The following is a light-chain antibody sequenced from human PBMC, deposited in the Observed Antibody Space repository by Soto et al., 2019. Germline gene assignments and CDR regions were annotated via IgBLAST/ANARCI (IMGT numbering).Light chain of an antibody. Sequence: EIVLTQSPGTLSLSPGERATLSCRASQSVTGSYLAWYQQKPGQAPRLLIYGASSRASGIPDRFSGSGSGTYFTLTTTRLEPEDFEVYYCQQYCSSPPVTFGPGTKVDMK. J-gene: IGKJ3*01. CDR2: GAS. V-gene: IGKV3-20*01. CDR3: QQYCSSPPVT. CDR1: QSVTGSY.